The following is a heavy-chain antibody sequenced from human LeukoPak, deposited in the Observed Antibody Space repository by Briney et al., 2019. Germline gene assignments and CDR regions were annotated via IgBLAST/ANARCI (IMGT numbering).Heavy chain of an antibody. Sequence: PGGSPRLSCAASGFTFDSYAMSWVRQAPGKGLEWVSAISASGYNTYYADSVKGRFTISRDTSKNTLYLQMNSLGAEDTAIYYCAKDRYNWNYGGVDYWGHGSLVTVSS. D-gene: IGHD1-7*01. CDR2: ISASGYNT. CDR3: AKDRYNWNYGGVDY. V-gene: IGHV3-23*01. CDR1: GFTFDSYA. J-gene: IGHJ4*01.